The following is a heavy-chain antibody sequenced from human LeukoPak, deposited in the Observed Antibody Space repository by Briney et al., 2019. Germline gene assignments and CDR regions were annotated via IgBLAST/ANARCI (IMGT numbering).Heavy chain of an antibody. CDR1: GFTFSSYA. V-gene: IGHV3-23*01. Sequence: PGGSLRLSCAASGFTFSSYAMSWVRQAPGKGLEWVSSISGSGGSTYYADSVKGRFTISRDNSKNTLYLQMNSLRAEDTAVYYCAKRGSSSGGTFVYWGQGTLVTVSS. J-gene: IGHJ4*02. CDR2: ISGSGGST. D-gene: IGHD6-13*01. CDR3: AKRGSSSGGTFVY.